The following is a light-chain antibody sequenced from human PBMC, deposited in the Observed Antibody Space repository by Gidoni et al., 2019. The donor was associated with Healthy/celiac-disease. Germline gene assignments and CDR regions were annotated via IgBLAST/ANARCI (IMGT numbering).Light chain of an antibody. J-gene: IGKJ3*01. Sequence: EILLTHSPATLSLSPWERATLSCRASQSVSSYLAWYQQKPGQAPRLLIYDASNRATGIPARFSGSGSGTNFTLTISSLEPEDFAVYYCQQRSNWVTFGPGTKVDIK. CDR2: DAS. CDR1: QSVSSY. CDR3: QQRSNWVT. V-gene: IGKV3-11*01.